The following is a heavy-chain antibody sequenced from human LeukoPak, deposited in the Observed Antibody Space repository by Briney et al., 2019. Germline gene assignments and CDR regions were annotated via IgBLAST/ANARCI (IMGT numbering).Heavy chain of an antibody. CDR3: ARSHRWFDP. CDR1: GFTFKRYH. CDR2: IYYSGST. V-gene: IGHV4-59*08. Sequence: GSLRLSCAASGFTFKRYHMSWIRQPPGKGLEWIGYIYYSGSTNYNPSLKSRVTISVDTSKNQFSLKLSSVTAADTAVYYCARSHRWFDPWGQGTLVTVSS. J-gene: IGHJ5*02.